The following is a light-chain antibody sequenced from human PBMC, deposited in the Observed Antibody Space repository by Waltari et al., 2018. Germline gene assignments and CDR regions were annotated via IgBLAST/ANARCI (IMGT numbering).Light chain of an antibody. CDR1: SSDVGGYNH. CDR3: SSYTSSSIPYV. J-gene: IGLJ1*01. CDR2: EVS. V-gene: IGLV2-14*01. Sequence: QSALTQAASVSGSPGQSITISCTGTSSDVGGYNHVSWYQHHPAKAPKLIISEVSNRPAGVAFRFSGSKSGNTAALTISGLQAEDEADYYCSSYTSSSIPYVFGTGTKVTVL.